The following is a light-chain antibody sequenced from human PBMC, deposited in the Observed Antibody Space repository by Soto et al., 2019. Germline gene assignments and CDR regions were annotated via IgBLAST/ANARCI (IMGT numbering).Light chain of an antibody. Sequence: QSVLTQPPSASGTPGQRVTISCSGSSSNIGSETVNWYQHLPGTAPKLLIYVNNQGPSGVPDRFSGSKSGTSASLAISGLQSEDEADYFCAAWDDSLKRVVFGGGTKLTVL. CDR1: SSNIGSET. CDR2: VNN. CDR3: AAWDDSLKRVV. V-gene: IGLV1-44*01. J-gene: IGLJ2*01.